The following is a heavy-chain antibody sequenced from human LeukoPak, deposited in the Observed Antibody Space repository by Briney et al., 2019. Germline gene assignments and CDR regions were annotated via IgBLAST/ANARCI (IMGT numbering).Heavy chain of an antibody. CDR2: IKQDGSEK. CDR1: GFTFSSYW. Sequence: GGSLRLSCAASGFTFSSYWMSWVRQAPGKGLEWVANIKQDGSEKYYVDSVKGRFTISRDNAKNSLYLQMNSLRAEDTAVYYCASTLPFPVDTRIVGATDYWGQGTLVTVSS. J-gene: IGHJ4*02. D-gene: IGHD1-26*01. V-gene: IGHV3-7*01. CDR3: ASTLPFPVDTRIVGATDY.